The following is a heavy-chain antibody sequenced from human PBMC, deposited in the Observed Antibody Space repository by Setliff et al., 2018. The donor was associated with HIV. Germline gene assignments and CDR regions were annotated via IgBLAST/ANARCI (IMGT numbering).Heavy chain of an antibody. CDR3: GRAIAVPGQQYYYCAMDV. CDR2: VRHGGGT. J-gene: IGHJ6*02. D-gene: IGHD6-19*01. V-gene: IGHV4-34*10. Sequence: PSETLSLTCAVYGGSFSGYYWSWIRQAPGKGLEWIGSVRHGGGTYYNPSLNNRVTMSVDRSKNHFSLNLDSVTAADTAVYFCGRAIAVPGQQYYYCAMDVWGRGTSVTVSS. CDR1: GGSFSGYY.